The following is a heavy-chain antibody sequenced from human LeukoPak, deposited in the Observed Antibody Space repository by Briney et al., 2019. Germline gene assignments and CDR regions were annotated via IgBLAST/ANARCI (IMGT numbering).Heavy chain of an antibody. CDR3: ATSLRTTVTSYYFYYGMDV. J-gene: IGHJ6*02. CDR1: GYTFTGYY. V-gene: IGHV1-2*02. D-gene: IGHD4-17*01. Sequence: ASVKVSCKASGYTFTGYYMHWVRQAPGQGLEWMGWINPKSGGTKYAQKFRGRVTMTRDTSISTAYMEVGRLRSEDTAVYHCATSLRTTVTSYYFYYGMDVWGQGTTVTVSS. CDR2: INPKSGGT.